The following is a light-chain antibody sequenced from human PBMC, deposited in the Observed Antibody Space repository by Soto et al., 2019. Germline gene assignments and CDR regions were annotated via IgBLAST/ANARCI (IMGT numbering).Light chain of an antibody. Sequence: QSVLTQPPSVSAAPGQKVTISCSGSSSNIGNNYVSWYQQLPGTAPKLLIYDNNMRPSWIPDRFSGSKSGTSATLGIAGLQTGDEADYYCGTWDSSLSAVVFGGGTKVTVL. J-gene: IGLJ2*01. CDR2: DNN. V-gene: IGLV1-51*01. CDR1: SSNIGNNY. CDR3: GTWDSSLSAVV.